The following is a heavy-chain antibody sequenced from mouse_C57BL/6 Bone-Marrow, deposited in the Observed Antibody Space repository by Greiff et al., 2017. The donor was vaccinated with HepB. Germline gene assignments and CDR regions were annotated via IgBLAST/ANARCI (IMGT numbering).Heavy chain of an antibody. CDR2: IDPENGDT. J-gene: IGHJ4*01. V-gene: IGHV14-4*01. D-gene: IGHD2-5*01. CDR1: GFNIKDDY. CDR3: TTTSYYSNHYYAMDY. Sequence: VQLQQSGAELVRPGASVKLSCTASGFNIKDDYMHWVKQRPEQGLEWIGWIDPENGDTEYASKFQGKATITADTSSNTAYLQLSSLTSEDTAFYYCTTTSYYSNHYYAMDYWGQGTSVTVSS.